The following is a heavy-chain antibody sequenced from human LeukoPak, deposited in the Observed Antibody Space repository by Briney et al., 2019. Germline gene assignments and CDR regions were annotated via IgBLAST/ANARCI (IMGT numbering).Heavy chain of an antibody. V-gene: IGHV3-53*01. Sequence: PGGSLRLSCAASGFTVSSNYMSWVRQAPGKGLEWVSVIYSGGSTYYADSVKGRFTISRDNSKNTLYLQMNSLRAEDTAVYYCARQGVYYDILTGSHPPGYYYYMDVWGKGTTVTVSS. J-gene: IGHJ6*03. CDR2: IYSGGST. D-gene: IGHD3-9*01. CDR3: ARQGVYYDILTGSHPPGYYYYMDV. CDR1: GFTVSSNY.